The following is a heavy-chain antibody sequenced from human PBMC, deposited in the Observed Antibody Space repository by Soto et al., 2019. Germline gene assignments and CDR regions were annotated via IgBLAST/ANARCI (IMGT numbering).Heavy chain of an antibody. CDR1: GYSFTSYW. D-gene: IGHD4-4*01. Sequence: LGESLKISCKGSGYSFTSYWIGWVRQMPGKGLEWMGRIDPSDSYTNYSPSFQGHVTISADKSISTAYLQWSSLKASDTAMYYCARGSNYYYGMDVWGQGATVTVSS. J-gene: IGHJ6*02. CDR3: ARGSNYYYGMDV. V-gene: IGHV5-10-1*01. CDR2: IDPSDSYT.